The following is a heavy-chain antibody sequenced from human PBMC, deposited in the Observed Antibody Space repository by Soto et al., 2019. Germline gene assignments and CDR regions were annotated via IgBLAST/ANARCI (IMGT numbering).Heavy chain of an antibody. D-gene: IGHD6-13*01. V-gene: IGHV3-21*01. J-gene: IGHJ5*02. CDR3: TRDASRDSSARGWFDP. Sequence: GGSLRLSCAASGFTFRGFTMNWVRQAPGKGLEWVSTISSNSAYIYYTDALRGRFTISRDNAKNSLHLQMNSLRAEDTAVYYCTRDASRDSSARGWFDPWGPGTLVTVSS. CDR1: GFTFRGFT. CDR2: ISSNSAYI.